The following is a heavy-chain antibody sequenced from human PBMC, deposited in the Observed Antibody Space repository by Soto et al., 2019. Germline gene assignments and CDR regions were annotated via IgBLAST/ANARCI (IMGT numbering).Heavy chain of an antibody. CDR1: GYTLTELS. V-gene: IGHV1-24*01. CDR3: ATVYDSSGYTYYYYGMDV. CDR2: FDPEDGET. Sequence: ASVKVSCKVSGYTLTELSMHWVRQAPGKGLEWMGGFDPEDGETIYAQKFQGRVTMTEDTSTDTAYMELSSLRSEDTAVYYCATVYDSSGYTYYYYGMDVWGQGTTVTVSS. D-gene: IGHD3-22*01. J-gene: IGHJ6*02.